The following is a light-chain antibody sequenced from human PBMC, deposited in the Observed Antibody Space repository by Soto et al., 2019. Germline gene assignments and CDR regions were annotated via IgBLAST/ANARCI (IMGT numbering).Light chain of an antibody. Sequence: EIVLTQSPVTLSLSPGERATLSCRASQSVSSSYLAWYQQKPGQAPRLLICGASSRATGIPDRFSGSGSGTDFTLTISRLEPEDFAVYYCQQYDSSPITFGQGTRLEIK. J-gene: IGKJ5*01. V-gene: IGKV3-20*01. CDR3: QQYDSSPIT. CDR1: QSVSSSY. CDR2: GAS.